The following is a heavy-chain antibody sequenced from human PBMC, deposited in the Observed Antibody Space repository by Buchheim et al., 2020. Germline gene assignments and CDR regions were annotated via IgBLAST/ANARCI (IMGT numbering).Heavy chain of an antibody. J-gene: IGHJ4*02. CDR3: ARDLGAPGAELDY. V-gene: IGHV3-30-3*01. CDR2: ISYDGSDK. D-gene: IGHD3-16*01. Sequence: QVQLVESGGGVVQPGRSLRLSCAATGFSFSSNAMQWVRQDPGKGLEWVAIISYDGSDKFYADSVKGRFTISRDNPKNTLYLQMNSLSAEDTAVYSCARDLGAPGAELDYWGQGTL. CDR1: GFSFSSNA.